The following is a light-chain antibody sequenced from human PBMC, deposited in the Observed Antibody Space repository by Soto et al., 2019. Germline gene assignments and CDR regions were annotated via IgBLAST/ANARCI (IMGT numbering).Light chain of an antibody. CDR2: HAS. J-gene: IGKJ1*01. Sequence: DIQMTQSPSTLSGSVGDRVTITCRASQTISSWLAWYQQKPGKAPKILIYHASSLETGVPSRFSGSGSGTEFTLTISSPQPDDFATYYCQHYNSYGTFGQGTKVDIK. CDR3: QHYNSYGT. V-gene: IGKV1-5*01. CDR1: QTISSW.